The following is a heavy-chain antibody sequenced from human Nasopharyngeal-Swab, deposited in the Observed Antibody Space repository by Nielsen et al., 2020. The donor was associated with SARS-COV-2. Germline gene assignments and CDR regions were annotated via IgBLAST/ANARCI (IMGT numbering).Heavy chain of an antibody. Sequence: LSLTCAASGFTFSSYSMNWVRQAPGKGLEWVSSISSSSSYIYYADSVKGRFTISRDNAKNSLYLQMNSLRAEDTAVYYCARDRLQYYDFWSGYPNYFDYWGQGTLVTVSS. D-gene: IGHD3-3*01. J-gene: IGHJ4*02. CDR2: ISSSSSYI. CDR3: ARDRLQYYDFWSGYPNYFDY. V-gene: IGHV3-21*01. CDR1: GFTFSSYS.